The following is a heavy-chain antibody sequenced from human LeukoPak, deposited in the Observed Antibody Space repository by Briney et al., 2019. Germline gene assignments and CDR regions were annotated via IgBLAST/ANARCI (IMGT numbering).Heavy chain of an antibody. D-gene: IGHD2-2*01. CDR1: GYTLTELS. Sequence: ASVKVSCKFSGYTLTELSMHWVRQAPGKGRAWMGGFDPEDGETIYAEKFLGRVTMIEEKSTDKAYLELSSMRSEDTAVYYCATLHGPSIVVVPAAMGYWGQGTLVTVSS. V-gene: IGHV1-24*01. J-gene: IGHJ4*02. CDR2: FDPEDGET. CDR3: ATLHGPSIVVVPAAMGY.